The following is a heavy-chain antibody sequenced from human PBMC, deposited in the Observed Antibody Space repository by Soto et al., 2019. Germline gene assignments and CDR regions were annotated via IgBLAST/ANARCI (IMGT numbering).Heavy chain of an antibody. CDR2: IIPILGIA. V-gene: IGHV1-69*08. CDR3: ARDWHYGSGSL. Sequence: QVQLVQSGAEVKKPGSSVKVSCKASGGTVSSYTISWVRQAPGQGLEWMGRIIPILGIANYAQKFQGRVTITADKSTSTAYMELSSLRSEDTAVYYCARDWHYGSGSLWGQGTLVTVSS. J-gene: IGHJ4*02. CDR1: GGTVSSYT. D-gene: IGHD3-10*01.